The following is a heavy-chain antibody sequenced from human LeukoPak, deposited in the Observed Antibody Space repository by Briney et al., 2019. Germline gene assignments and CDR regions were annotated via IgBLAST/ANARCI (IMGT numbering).Heavy chain of an antibody. V-gene: IGHV4-39*01. J-gene: IGHJ3*02. CDR3: ARDSSSWYLLGAFDI. D-gene: IGHD6-13*01. CDR2: IYYSGST. Sequence: PSETLSLTCTVSGGSISSSSYYWGWIRQPPGKGLEWIGSIYYSGSTYYNPSLKSRVTISVDTSKNQFSLKLSSVTAADTAVYYCARDSSSWYLLGAFDIWGQGTMVTVSS. CDR1: GGSISSSSYY.